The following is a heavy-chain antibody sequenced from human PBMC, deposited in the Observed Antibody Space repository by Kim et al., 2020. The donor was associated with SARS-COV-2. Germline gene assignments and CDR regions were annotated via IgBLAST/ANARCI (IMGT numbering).Heavy chain of an antibody. CDR2: FYHSGST. Sequence: SETLSLTCAVSGGSISSSNWWSWVRQHPGKRLEWIGEFYHSGSTNYNPSLKSRVTISVDKSKNQFSLKLSSVTAADTAVYYCARDSYGDYPGYYYGMDVWGQGTTVTVSS. V-gene: IGHV4-4*02. D-gene: IGHD4-17*01. CDR3: ARDSYGDYPGYYYGMDV. J-gene: IGHJ6*02. CDR1: GGSISSSNW.